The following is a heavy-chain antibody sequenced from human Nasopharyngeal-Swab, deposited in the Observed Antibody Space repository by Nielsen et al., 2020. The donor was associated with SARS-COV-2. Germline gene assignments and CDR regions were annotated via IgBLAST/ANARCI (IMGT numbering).Heavy chain of an antibody. CDR2: ISYDGRNK. CDR3: VKDSLWFTEVGENFDS. Sequence: GESLKISCAASGFSFSSFGIHWVRQAPGKGLEWVALISYDGRNKFYADSVKGRFAISRDNSKDTMYLQASSLRPEDTALYYCVKDSLWFTEVGENFDSWGKGTFVTVSS. V-gene: IGHV3-30*18. D-gene: IGHD3-10*01. CDR1: GFSFSSFG. J-gene: IGHJ4*02.